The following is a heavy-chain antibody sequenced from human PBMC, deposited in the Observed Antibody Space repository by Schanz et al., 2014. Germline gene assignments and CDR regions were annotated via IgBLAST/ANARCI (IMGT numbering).Heavy chain of an antibody. J-gene: IGHJ3*02. CDR2: ISRDGTTS. Sequence: QVQLVESGGGLVKPGGSLRLSCAASGFIFNDYYMNWIRQAPGKGLEWLSYISRDGTTSYYADSVKGRFTISRDNAKNSLYLEMNSLSGEDTAVYYCARENLNWEAFDIWGQGTVVTVSS. CDR1: GFIFNDYY. CDR3: ARENLNWEAFDI. D-gene: IGHD7-27*01. V-gene: IGHV3-11*01.